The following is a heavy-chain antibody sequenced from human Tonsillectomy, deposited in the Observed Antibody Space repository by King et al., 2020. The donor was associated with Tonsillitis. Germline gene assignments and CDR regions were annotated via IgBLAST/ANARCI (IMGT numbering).Heavy chain of an antibody. CDR1: GGSISSGSYY. D-gene: IGHD3-3*01. CDR3: ARDNDFWSGYYSY. CDR2: IYTSGST. Sequence: QLQESGPRLVKPSQTLSLTCTVSGGSISSGSYYWSWIRQPAGKGLEWIGRIYTSGSTNYNPSLKSRVTMSVDTSKNQFSLKLSSVTAADTAVYYCARDNDFWSGYYSYWGQGTLVTVSS. V-gene: IGHV4-61*02. J-gene: IGHJ4*02.